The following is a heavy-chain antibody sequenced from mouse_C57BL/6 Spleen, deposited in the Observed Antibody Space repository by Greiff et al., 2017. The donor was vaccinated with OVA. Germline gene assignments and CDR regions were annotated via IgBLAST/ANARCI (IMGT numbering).Heavy chain of an antibody. J-gene: IGHJ2*01. V-gene: IGHV5-6*01. CDR3: ARNDFDY. Sequence: EVHLVESGGDLVKPGGSLKLSCAASGFTFSSYGMSWVRQTPDKRLEWVATISSGGSYTYYPDSVKGRITISRDNAKNTLYLQMSSLKSEDTAMYYCARNDFDYWGQGTTLTVSS. CDR1: GFTFSSYG. CDR2: ISSGGSYT.